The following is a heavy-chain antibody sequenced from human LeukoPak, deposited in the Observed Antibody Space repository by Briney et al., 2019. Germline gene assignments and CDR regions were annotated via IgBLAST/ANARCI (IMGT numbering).Heavy chain of an antibody. CDR2: MYYSGST. V-gene: IGHV4-39*01. Sequence: SETLSLTCTVSGGSIESSSYYWGWIRQPPGKGLEWIGSMYYSGSTYHNPSLKSRVTISVDTSKNQFSLKLKSVTAADTSVYYCAGHIRGDSGYDHFDYWGQGTLVTVSS. J-gene: IGHJ4*02. CDR1: GGSIESSSYY. CDR3: AGHIRGDSGYDHFDY. D-gene: IGHD5-12*01.